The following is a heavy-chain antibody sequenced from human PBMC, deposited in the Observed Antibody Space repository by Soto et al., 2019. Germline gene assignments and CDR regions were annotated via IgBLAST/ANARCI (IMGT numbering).Heavy chain of an antibody. CDR2: ISYDGSNK. Sequence: GESLKISCAASGFTFSSYAMHWVRQAPGKGLEWVAVISYDGSNKYYADSVKGRFTISRDNSKNTLYLQMNSLRAEDTAVYYCARASVEYPFDYWGQGTLVTVSS. J-gene: IGHJ4*02. CDR1: GFTFSSYA. V-gene: IGHV3-30*04. CDR3: ARASVEYPFDY.